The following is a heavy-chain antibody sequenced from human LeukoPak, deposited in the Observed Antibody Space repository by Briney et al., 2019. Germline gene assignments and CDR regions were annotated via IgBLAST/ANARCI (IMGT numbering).Heavy chain of an antibody. J-gene: IGHJ6*04. V-gene: IGHV3-53*01. CDR3: ARDASACSSTSCYGDV. D-gene: IGHD2-2*01. CDR1: GFTLSSNY. CDR2: IYSGGST. Sequence: PGGSLRLSCAASGFTLSSNYMSWVRQAPGKGLEWVSVIYSGGSTYYSDSVKGRFTISRDNSKNTLYLQMNSLRAEDTAVYYCARDASACSSTSCYGDVWGKGTTVTVSS.